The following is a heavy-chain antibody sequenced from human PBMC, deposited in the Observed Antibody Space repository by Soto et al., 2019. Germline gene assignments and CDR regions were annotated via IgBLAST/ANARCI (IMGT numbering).Heavy chain of an antibody. V-gene: IGHV1-69*13. J-gene: IGHJ6*02. CDR2: IIPIFGTA. CDR3: ARALVGATYYYGMDV. D-gene: IGHD1-26*01. CDR1: GGTLSSYA. Sequence: SVKVSCKASGGTLSSYAISWVRQAPGQGLEWMGGIIPIFGTANYAQKFQGRVTITADESTSTAYMELSSLRSEDTAVYYCARALVGATYYYGMDVWGQGTTVTVSS.